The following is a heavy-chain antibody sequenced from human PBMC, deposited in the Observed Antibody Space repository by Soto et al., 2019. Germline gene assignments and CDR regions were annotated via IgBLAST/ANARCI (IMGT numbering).Heavy chain of an antibody. V-gene: IGHV4-61*01. CDR3: ARDLDFWSGYSYSYYGMDV. Sequence: SETLSLTCTVSGGFVISGSYYWIWIRQAPGKGLEWIGYIYYSGSTNYNPSLKSRVTISVDTSKNQFSLKLSSVTAADTAVYYCARDLDFWSGYSYSYYGMDVWGQGTTVTVSS. CDR1: GGFVISGSYY. J-gene: IGHJ6*02. CDR2: IYYSGST. D-gene: IGHD3-3*01.